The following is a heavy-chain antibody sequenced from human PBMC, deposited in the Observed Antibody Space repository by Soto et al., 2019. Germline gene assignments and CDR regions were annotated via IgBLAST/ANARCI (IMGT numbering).Heavy chain of an antibody. CDR3: ARGYRWLDY. V-gene: IGHV4-59*01. J-gene: IGHJ4*02. CDR2: IYYSGST. CDR1: GGSISSYY. Sequence: XATLSLTCSVSGGSISSYYWNWIRQPPGKGLEWIGYIYYSGSTNYNPSLKSRVTISVDTSKNQISLKLSSVTAADTGVYYCARGYRWLDYWGQGTLVTVSS. D-gene: IGHD5-12*01.